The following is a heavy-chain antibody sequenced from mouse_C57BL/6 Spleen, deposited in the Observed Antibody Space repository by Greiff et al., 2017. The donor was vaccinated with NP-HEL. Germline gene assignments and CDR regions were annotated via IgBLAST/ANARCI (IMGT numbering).Heavy chain of an antibody. D-gene: IGHD2-5*01. V-gene: IGHV1-50*01. CDR2: IDPSDSYT. CDR3: ARRVYCSNVYWYFDV. J-gene: IGHJ1*03. CDR1: GYTFTSYW. Sequence: QVQLQQPGAELVKPGASVKLSCKASGYTFTSYWMQWVKQRPGQGLEWIGEIDPSDSYTNYTQKFKGKATLTVDTSSSTAYMQLSSLTSEESAVYYWARRVYCSNVYWYFDVWGTGTTVTVSS.